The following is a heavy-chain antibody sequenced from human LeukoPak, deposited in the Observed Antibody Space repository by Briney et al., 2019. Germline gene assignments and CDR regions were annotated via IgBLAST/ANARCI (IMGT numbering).Heavy chain of an antibody. V-gene: IGHV3-30*02. Sequence: PGGSLRLSCAASGFTFSSYGMHWVRQAPGKGLEWVAFIRYDGSNKYYADSVKGRFTISRDNSKNTLYLQMNSLRAEDTAVYYCAKDWRPGYDSSGYTPDAFDIWGQGTMVTVSS. J-gene: IGHJ3*02. D-gene: IGHD3-22*01. CDR3: AKDWRPGYDSSGYTPDAFDI. CDR2: IRYDGSNK. CDR1: GFTFSSYG.